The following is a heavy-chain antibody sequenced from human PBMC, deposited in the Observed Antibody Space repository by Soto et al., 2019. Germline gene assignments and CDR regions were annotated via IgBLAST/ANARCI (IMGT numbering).Heavy chain of an antibody. CDR3: ARGGIAAAGTPGGWFDP. CDR1: GYTFTSYA. D-gene: IGHD6-13*01. Sequence: ASVKVSCKASGYTFTSYAMHWVRRAPGQRLEWMGGINAGNGNTKYSQKFQGRVTITRDTSASTAYMELSSLRSEDTAVYYCARGGIAAAGTPGGWFDPWGQGTLVTVS. CDR2: INAGNGNT. J-gene: IGHJ5*02. V-gene: IGHV1-3*01.